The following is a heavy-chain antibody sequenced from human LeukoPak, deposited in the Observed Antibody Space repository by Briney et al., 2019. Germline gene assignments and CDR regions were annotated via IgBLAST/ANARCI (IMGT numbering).Heavy chain of an antibody. D-gene: IGHD3-22*01. CDR3: ARDADTSGSYWYFDL. J-gene: IGHJ2*01. Sequence: GRSLRLSCAASGFTLSYYGMHWVRQAPGKGLEWVALIWSDGSNENYADSVKGRFTISRDTSRNTLYLQMHSLRAEDTAVYYCARDADTSGSYWYFDLWGRSTQVTVSS. CDR1: GFTLSYYG. CDR2: IWSDGSNE. V-gene: IGHV3-33*01.